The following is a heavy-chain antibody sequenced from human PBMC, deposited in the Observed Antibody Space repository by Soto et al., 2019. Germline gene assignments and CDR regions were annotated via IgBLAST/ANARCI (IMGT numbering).Heavy chain of an antibody. D-gene: IGHD3-22*01. J-gene: IGHJ4*02. CDR2: INPNSGGT. Sequence: ASVKVSCKASGYTFTGYYMHWVRQAPGQGLEWMGWINPNSGGTNYAQKFQGWVTMTRDTSISTAYMELSRLRSDDTAVYYCARVPYYYDSSGYYNGFYFDYWGQGTLVTVSS. CDR3: ARVPYYYDSSGYYNGFYFDY. V-gene: IGHV1-2*04. CDR1: GYTFTGYY.